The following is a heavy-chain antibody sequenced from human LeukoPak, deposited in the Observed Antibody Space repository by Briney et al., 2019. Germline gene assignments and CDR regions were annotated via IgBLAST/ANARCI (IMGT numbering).Heavy chain of an antibody. V-gene: IGHV3-23*01. CDR3: AKGRCSSTSCHFDY. Sequence: GGSLRLSCAASGFTFSSYGMSWVRQAPGKGLEWVSAISGSGGSTYYADSVKGRFTISRDNSKNTLYLQMNSLRAEDTAVYYCAKGRCSSTSCHFDYWGRGTLVTVSS. J-gene: IGHJ4*02. D-gene: IGHD2-2*01. CDR1: GFTFSSYG. CDR2: ISGSGGST.